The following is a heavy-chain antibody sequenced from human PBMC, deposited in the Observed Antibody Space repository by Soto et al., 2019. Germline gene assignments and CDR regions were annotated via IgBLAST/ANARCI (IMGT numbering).Heavy chain of an antibody. V-gene: IGHV1-18*01. CDR1: GYTFTSYG. CDR2: ISAYNGNT. J-gene: IGHJ5*02. CDR3: ARGYIVVVTAPKRDWFDP. Sequence: ASVNVSCKASGYTFTSYGSICVRQAPGQGLEWMGWISAYNGNTNYAQKLQGRVTMTTDTSTSTAYMELRSLRSEDTAVYYCARGYIVVVTAPKRDWFDPWGQGTLVTVSS. D-gene: IGHD2-21*02.